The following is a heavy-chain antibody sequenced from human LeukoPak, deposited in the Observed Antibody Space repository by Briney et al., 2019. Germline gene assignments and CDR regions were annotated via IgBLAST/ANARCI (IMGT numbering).Heavy chain of an antibody. J-gene: IGHJ4*02. CDR3: ATWDDYGDFVAFEY. CDR2: ISSSATYI. D-gene: IGHD4-17*01. V-gene: IGHV3-21*01. Sequence: GGSLRLSCGGSGFTFSSYTMNWVRQAPGKGLEWVASISSSATYIYYADSVRGRFTISRDDAKKSVFLHMNSLRAEDTAVYLCATWDDYGDFVAFEYWGQGTLVTVSS. CDR1: GFTFSSYT.